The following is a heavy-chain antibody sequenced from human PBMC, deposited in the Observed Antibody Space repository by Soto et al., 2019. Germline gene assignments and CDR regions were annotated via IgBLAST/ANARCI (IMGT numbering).Heavy chain of an antibody. J-gene: IGHJ6*02. D-gene: IGHD3-3*01. CDR1: GYTFTSYG. V-gene: IGHV1-18*04. CDR2: ISAYNGYT. Sequence: EASVKVSCKASGYTFTSYGISWVRQAPGQGLEWMGWISAYNGYTNYAQKLQGRVTMTTDTSTSTAYMELRSLISDDTAVYYCARVVGFWSGYPKPYYGMDVWGQGTTVTVS. CDR3: ARVVGFWSGYPKPYYGMDV.